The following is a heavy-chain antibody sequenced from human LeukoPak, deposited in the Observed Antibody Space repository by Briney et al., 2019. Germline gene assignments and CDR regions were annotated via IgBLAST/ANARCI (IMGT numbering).Heavy chain of an antibody. J-gene: IGHJ4*02. Sequence: PGGSLRLSCEASGFTFSGHWMHWVRQAPGKGLVWVSRINSDGSSTSYADSVKGRFTISRDNAKNTVYLQMNSLRAEDSAEYYCARALASGATYWGQGTLVTVSS. D-gene: IGHD6-13*01. CDR1: GFTFSGHW. V-gene: IGHV3-74*01. CDR3: ARALASGATY. CDR2: INSDGSST.